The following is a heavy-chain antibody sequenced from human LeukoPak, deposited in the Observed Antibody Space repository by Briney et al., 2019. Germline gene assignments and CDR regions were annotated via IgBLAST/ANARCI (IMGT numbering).Heavy chain of an antibody. CDR2: INHSGST. V-gene: IGHV4-34*01. D-gene: IGHD3-10*01. CDR3: ARGFGELKGGNWFDP. Sequence: SETLSLTCAVYGGSFSGYYWSWIRQPPGKGLEWIGEINHSGSTNYNPSLKSRVTISVDTSKNQFSLKLSSVTAADTAVYYCARGFGELKGGNWFDPWGQGTLVTVPS. CDR1: GGSFSGYY. J-gene: IGHJ5*02.